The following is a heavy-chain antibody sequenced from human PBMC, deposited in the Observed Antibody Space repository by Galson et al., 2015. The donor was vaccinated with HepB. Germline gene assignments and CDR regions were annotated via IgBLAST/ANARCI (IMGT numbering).Heavy chain of an antibody. D-gene: IGHD2-2*01. J-gene: IGHJ4*02. CDR1: GFTFSNYA. CDR3: ARERSQSYAGD. V-gene: IGHV3-23*01. CDR2: ISGSGDST. Sequence: SLKLSCAASGFTFSNYAMSWVRQVPGQEFQWVSAISGSGDSTYYADSVQGRFTISRDNSMNTLFLQMDGLRAEDTAMYYCARERSQSYAGDWGQGALVAVSS.